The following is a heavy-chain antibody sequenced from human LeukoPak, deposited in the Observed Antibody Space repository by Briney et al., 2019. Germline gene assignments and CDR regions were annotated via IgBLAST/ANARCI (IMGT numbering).Heavy chain of an antibody. J-gene: IGHJ4*02. Sequence: PGGSLRLSCAASGFAFSDYWMTWVRLAPGMGLEWVANIKLDGSEKYFVDSVKGRFTISRDNAKNSLFLQMNSLRAEDTAVYYCARVSSSSYYFDYWGQGTLVPVSS. V-gene: IGHV3-7*01. CDR3: ARVSSSSYYFDY. CDR2: IKLDGSEK. CDR1: GFAFSDYW. D-gene: IGHD6-6*01.